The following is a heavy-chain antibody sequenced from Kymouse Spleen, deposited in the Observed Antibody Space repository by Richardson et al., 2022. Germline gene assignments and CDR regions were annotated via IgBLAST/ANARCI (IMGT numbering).Heavy chain of an antibody. D-gene: IGHD3-10*01. V-gene: IGHV3-30*18. CDR3: AKDITMVRGVIMPWFDP. CDR1: GFTFSSYG. CDR2: ISYDGSNK. J-gene: IGHJ5*02. Sequence: QVQLVESGGGVVQPGRSLRLSCAASGFTFSSYGMHWVRQAPGKGLEWVAVISYDGSNKYYADSVKGRFTISRDNSKNTLYLQMNSLRAEDTAVYYCAKDITMVRGVIMPWFDPWGQGTLVTVSS.